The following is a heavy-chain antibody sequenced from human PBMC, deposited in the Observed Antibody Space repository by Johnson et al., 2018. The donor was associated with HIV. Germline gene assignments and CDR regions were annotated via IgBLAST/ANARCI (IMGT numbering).Heavy chain of an antibody. CDR1: GLTVSSNY. J-gene: IGHJ3*01. V-gene: IGHV3-53*01. CDR2: INWNGGST. CDR3: ARAPHDAFDV. Sequence: VQLVESGGGLIQPGGSLRLSCTASGLTVSSNYMSWVRQAPGKGLEWVSGINWNGGSTGYADSVKGRFTIPRDNSMNTLYLQMNRLRDEDTAVYYCARAPHDAFDVWGQGTMVTVSS.